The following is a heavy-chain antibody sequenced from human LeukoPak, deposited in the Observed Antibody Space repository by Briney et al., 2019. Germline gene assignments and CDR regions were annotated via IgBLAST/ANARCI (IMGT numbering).Heavy chain of an antibody. CDR3: ARGVGGSGSYYYYGMDV. CDR2: IYYSGST. V-gene: IGHV4-59*01. D-gene: IGHD3-10*01. Sequence: SETLSLTCTVSGGSISNYYWSWIRQPPGKGLEWIGYIYYSGSTNYNPSLKSRVTISVDMSVNRFSLKLSSVTAADTAAYYCARGVGGSGSYYYYGMDVWGQGTTVTVSS. J-gene: IGHJ6*02. CDR1: GGSISNYY.